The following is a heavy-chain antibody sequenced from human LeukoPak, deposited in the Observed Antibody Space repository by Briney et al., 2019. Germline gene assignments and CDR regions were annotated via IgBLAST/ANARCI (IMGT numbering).Heavy chain of an antibody. V-gene: IGHV3-23*01. CDR3: AKGGKYSSSWYRIAEYFQH. J-gene: IGHJ1*01. Sequence: GGSLRLSCAASGFTFSSYAMSWVRQAPGTELEGCSAISGSGGSTYYADSVKGRFTISRDNSKNTLYLQMNSLRAEDTAVYYCAKGGKYSSSWYRIAEYFQHWGQGTLVTVSS. D-gene: IGHD6-13*01. CDR1: GFTFSSYA. CDR2: ISGSGGST.